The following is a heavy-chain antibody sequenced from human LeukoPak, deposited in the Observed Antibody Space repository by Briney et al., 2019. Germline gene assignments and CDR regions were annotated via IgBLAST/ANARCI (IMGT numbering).Heavy chain of an antibody. Sequence: GGSLRLSCATSGFTFSSYAISWVRQAPGKGLEWVSAISASGGSTYYADSVKGRFTTSRDNSKNTLYLQMNSLRAEDTAVYYCAKTKLGYCSGGSCYSRHYRLDYWGQGTLVTVSS. CDR3: AKTKLGYCSGGSCYSRHYRLDY. D-gene: IGHD2-15*01. CDR1: GFTFSSYA. J-gene: IGHJ4*02. CDR2: ISASGGST. V-gene: IGHV3-23*01.